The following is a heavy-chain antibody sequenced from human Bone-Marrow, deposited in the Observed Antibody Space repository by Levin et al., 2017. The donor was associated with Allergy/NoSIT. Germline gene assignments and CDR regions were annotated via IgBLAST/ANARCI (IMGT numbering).Heavy chain of an antibody. Sequence: SLKISCAASGFTFDDYAMHWVRQAPGKGLEWISGISWNSGRIGYVDSVKGRFTISRDNAKNSLYLQMNSLKPEDTAFYYCAKERADGPYFQHWGQGTLVTVSS. CDR2: ISWNSGRI. V-gene: IGHV3-9*01. J-gene: IGHJ1*01. CDR1: GFTFDDYA. CDR3: AKERADGPYFQH. D-gene: IGHD1-26*01.